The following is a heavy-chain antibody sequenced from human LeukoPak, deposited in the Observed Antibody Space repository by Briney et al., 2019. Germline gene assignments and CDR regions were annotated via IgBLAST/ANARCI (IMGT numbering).Heavy chain of an antibody. Sequence: GASVMVSCKASGYTFTGYYMHWVRQAPGQGLEWMGWVNPNSGGTNYAQKFQGRVTITADESTSTAYMELSSLRSEDTAVYYCALLPPSRAAKLPGDANDAFDIWGQGTMVTVSS. CDR3: ALLPPSRAAKLPGDANDAFDI. CDR2: VNPNSGGT. J-gene: IGHJ3*02. V-gene: IGHV1-2*02. D-gene: IGHD2-15*01. CDR1: GYTFTGYY.